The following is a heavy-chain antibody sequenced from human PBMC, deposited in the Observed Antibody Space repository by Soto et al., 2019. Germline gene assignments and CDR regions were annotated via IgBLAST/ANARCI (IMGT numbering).Heavy chain of an antibody. Sequence: GESLRLSCAASGFTFNNYAMAWVRQAPGKGLEWVSSIGHSGYSINYGDSVKGRFTISRDNSKNMLFLEMRGLRAEDTAAYYCAWSEIKDILTGCYYRGQGVLVTGFS. J-gene: IGHJ4*02. CDR1: GFTFNNYA. CDR3: AWSEIKDILTGCYY. V-gene: IGHV3-23*01. D-gene: IGHD3-9*01. CDR2: IGHSGYSI.